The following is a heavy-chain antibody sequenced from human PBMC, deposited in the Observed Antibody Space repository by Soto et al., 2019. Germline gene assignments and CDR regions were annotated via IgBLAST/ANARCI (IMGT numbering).Heavy chain of an antibody. V-gene: IGHV4-59*08. Sequence: SETLSLTCTVSGGSISSYYWSWIRQPPGKGLEWIGYIYHSGSTNYNPSLKSRVTISVDTSKNQFSLKLSSVTAADTAVYYCARHVGGKHGSGSYFYGLDYWGQGTLVTVSS. D-gene: IGHD3-10*01. CDR3: ARHVGGKHGSGSYFYGLDY. CDR2: IYHSGST. J-gene: IGHJ4*02. CDR1: GGSISSYY.